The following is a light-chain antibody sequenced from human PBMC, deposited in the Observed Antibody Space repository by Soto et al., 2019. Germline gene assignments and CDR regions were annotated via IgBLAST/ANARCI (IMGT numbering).Light chain of an antibody. Sequence: NVWTQYQGALSLSWGKRDILSCRASQSVSSSYLAWYQQKSGQAPRLLIYGASNRGTGIPDRFSGSGSGTDCTLSISRLVPEDCAVDYCQQDGRSSWTFGRGTKVDIK. CDR1: QSVSSSY. V-gene: IGKV3-20*01. CDR3: QQDGRSSWT. J-gene: IGKJ1*01. CDR2: GAS.